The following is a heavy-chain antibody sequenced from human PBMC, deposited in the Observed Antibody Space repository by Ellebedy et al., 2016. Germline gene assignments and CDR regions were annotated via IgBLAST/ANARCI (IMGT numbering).Heavy chain of an antibody. CDR1: GGSISSYY. J-gene: IGHJ4*02. D-gene: IGHD1-26*01. CDR3: ARGIVTPFFDS. Sequence: GSLRLSCTVSGGSISSYYWSWIRQPAGKGLEWIGRIYTSGSTNYNPSLKSRVTMSVDTSKNQFSLRLTSLTAADTAVYYCARGIVTPFFDSWGQGTLVTVSS. CDR2: IYTSGST. V-gene: IGHV4-4*07.